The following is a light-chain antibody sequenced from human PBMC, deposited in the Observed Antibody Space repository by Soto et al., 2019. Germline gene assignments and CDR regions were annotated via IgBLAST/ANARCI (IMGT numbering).Light chain of an antibody. CDR3: QQYGSSPYT. CDR2: GAS. Sequence: EIVLTQSPGTLSLSPGERATLSCRASQSVSSSYLAWYQQKPGQDPRLLIYGASSRATRIPDRFSGSGSGTDFTLTISRLEPADFAVYYCQQYGSSPYTFGQGTKLEIK. V-gene: IGKV3-20*01. J-gene: IGKJ2*01. CDR1: QSVSSSY.